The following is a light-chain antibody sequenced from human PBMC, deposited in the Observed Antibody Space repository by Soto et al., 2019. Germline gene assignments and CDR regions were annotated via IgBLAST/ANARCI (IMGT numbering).Light chain of an antibody. CDR3: QQYGSSPYT. CDR1: PSVSSSS. J-gene: IGKJ2*01. Sequence: EILLTQSPATLSLSPGERATLSCGSSPSVSSSSLAWYQQKPGLAPMLLIYDASSRATGIPDRFSGSVSGTVVTLPISRLEPEDFAVYFCQQYGSSPYTFGQGTKLEIK. V-gene: IGKV3D-20*01. CDR2: DAS.